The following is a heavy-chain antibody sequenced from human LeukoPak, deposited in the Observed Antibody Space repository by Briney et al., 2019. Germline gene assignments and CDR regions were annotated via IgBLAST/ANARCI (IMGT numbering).Heavy chain of an antibody. Sequence: SETLSLTCAVSGASISGNYWGWIRQSPEKGLEWIGHIFHDGVTDYNPSLMSRVSIFSDTPKNHFSLRLTSVTAADTAVYYCAKFSRWLPFEYWGQGALVTVSS. V-gene: IGHV4-59*01. CDR3: AKFSRWLPFEY. CDR1: GASISGNY. D-gene: IGHD5-12*01. CDR2: IFHDGVT. J-gene: IGHJ4*02.